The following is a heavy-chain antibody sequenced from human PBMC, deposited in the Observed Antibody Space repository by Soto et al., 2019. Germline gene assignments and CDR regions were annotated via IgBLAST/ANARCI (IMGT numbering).Heavy chain of an antibody. CDR3: AKALSHDSPFDY. D-gene: IGHD1-1*01. V-gene: IGHV3-23*01. J-gene: IGHJ4*02. CDR1: GFTFIDYA. Sequence: EVQLLESGGGLVQPGGSPRLSCTASGFTFIDYAMSWVRQAPGKRLEWVSLISGGGGTTQYADSVKGRFTISRDNSKNTVYLQMNSLRVEATAVYFCAKALSHDSPFDYWGQGTLVTVSS. CDR2: ISGGGGTT.